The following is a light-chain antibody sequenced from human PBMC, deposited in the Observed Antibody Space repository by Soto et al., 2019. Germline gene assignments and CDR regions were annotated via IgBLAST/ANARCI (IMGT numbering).Light chain of an antibody. CDR2: ANN. CDR3: AAWDDRLTGYV. V-gene: IGLV1-44*01. CDR1: SSNIGSNT. Sequence: QSVLTQPPSASGTPGQRVTISCSGSSSNIGSNTVNWYQQLPGTATKLLIHANNQRPSGIPDRFSGCKSGTSDSLAISWLQSEEADYYCAAWDDRLTGYVFGTGTTLTVL. J-gene: IGLJ1*01.